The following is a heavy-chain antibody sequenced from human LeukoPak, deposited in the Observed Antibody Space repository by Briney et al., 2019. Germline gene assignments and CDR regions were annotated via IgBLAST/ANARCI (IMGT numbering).Heavy chain of an antibody. D-gene: IGHD1-26*01. Sequence: PVGSLRLSCTPSGVTSNTYWMHWVCQAPGKGLVWVSHINSDGSTRGYADSVKGRFTISRDNARTTLYLQINSLRAEDTAVYYCARAGGTYYGIAFDIWGQGTMVTVSS. CDR2: INSDGSTR. V-gene: IGHV3-74*01. CDR1: GVTSNTYW. J-gene: IGHJ3*02. CDR3: ARAGGTYYGIAFDI.